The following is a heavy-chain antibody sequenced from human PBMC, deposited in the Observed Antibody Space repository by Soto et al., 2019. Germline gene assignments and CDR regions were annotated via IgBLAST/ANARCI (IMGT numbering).Heavy chain of an antibody. CDR2: IYYSGAT. Sequence: PSETLSLTCDVSGDSISTSSYYWGWIRQPPGKGLEWIASIYYSGATYYNPSLQSRVTISVDTSNNRFSLTLSSLTAADTAVYYCATYRRFFQIWGQGTKVTVSS. CDR1: GDSISTSSYY. CDR3: ATYRRFFQI. V-gene: IGHV4-39*02. J-gene: IGHJ3*02.